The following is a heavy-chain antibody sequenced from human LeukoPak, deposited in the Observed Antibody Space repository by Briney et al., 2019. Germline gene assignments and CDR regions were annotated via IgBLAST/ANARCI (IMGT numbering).Heavy chain of an antibody. CDR2: ISAYNGNT. CDR1: GYTFTSYG. J-gene: IGHJ4*02. D-gene: IGHD2-2*02. Sequence: ASVKVSCKASGYTFTSYGISWVRPAPGQGLEWMGWISAYNGNTNYAQKLQGRVTMTTDTSTSTAYMELRSLRSDDTAVYYCARDKAAIRGFRHYFDYWGQGTLVTVSS. V-gene: IGHV1-18*01. CDR3: ARDKAAIRGFRHYFDY.